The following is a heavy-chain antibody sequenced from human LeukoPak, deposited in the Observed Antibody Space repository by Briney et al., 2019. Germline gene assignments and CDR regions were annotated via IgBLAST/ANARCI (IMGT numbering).Heavy chain of an antibody. J-gene: IGHJ6*03. CDR2: ISYDGSNK. CDR3: AKVAGATGGYYYYYMDV. Sequence: GGSLRLSCAASGFTFSSYGMHWVRQAPGKGLEWVAVISYDGSNKYYADSVKGRFTISRDNSKNTLYLQMNSLRAEDTAVYYCAKVAGATGGYYYYYMDVWGKGTTVTVSS. D-gene: IGHD1-26*01. CDR1: GFTFSSYG. V-gene: IGHV3-30*18.